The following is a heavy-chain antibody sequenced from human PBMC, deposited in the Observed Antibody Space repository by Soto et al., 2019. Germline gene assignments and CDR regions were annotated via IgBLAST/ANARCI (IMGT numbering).Heavy chain of an antibody. CDR2: IGTLHDT. D-gene: IGHD3-10*01. Sequence: EVQLVESGGGLVQPGGSLRLSCAASGFTFSASDMHWVRQAPGKGLEWVAAIGTLHDTFYPDSVKGRFTISRENAKNSLYIQKKTARAAATAVYNFAKEALPRRGGGGWLDPWGQGVLVTVSS. J-gene: IGHJ5*02. CDR3: AKEALPRRGGGGWLDP. CDR1: GFTFSASD. V-gene: IGHV3-13*01.